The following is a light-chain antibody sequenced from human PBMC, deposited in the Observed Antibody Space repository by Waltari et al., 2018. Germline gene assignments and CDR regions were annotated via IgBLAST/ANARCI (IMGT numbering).Light chain of an antibody. Sequence: QPALTQPASVSGSPGQSITLSCTGTSSDVGNYNVVSWYQQYPGKAPKFIIYEVREGPSGVSNRVSGSKSGNTASLTISGLQAEDEADYYCCSYAGGTTYVFGTGTKVTVL. J-gene: IGLJ1*01. CDR1: SSDVGNYNV. V-gene: IGLV2-23*02. CDR2: EVR. CDR3: CSYAGGTTYV.